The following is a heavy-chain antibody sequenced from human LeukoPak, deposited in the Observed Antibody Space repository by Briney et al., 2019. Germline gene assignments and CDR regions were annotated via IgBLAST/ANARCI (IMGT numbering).Heavy chain of an antibody. Sequence: PGGSLRLFCAASGFNFKKYTMHWVRQAPGKGLEWVAVVLYDGRLKNNADSVKGRFTISRDNSKNMMYLQMNSLRDEDAALYYCARDNWGGAFDLWGQGTMVTVCS. CDR3: ARDNWGGAFDL. CDR2: VLYDGRLK. CDR1: GFNFKKYT. D-gene: IGHD7-27*01. V-gene: IGHV3-30*04. J-gene: IGHJ3*01.